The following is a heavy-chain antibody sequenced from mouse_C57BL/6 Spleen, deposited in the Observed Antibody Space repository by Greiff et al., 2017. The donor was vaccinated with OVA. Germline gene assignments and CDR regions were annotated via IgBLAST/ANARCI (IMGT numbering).Heavy chain of an antibody. CDR2: INPSSGYT. J-gene: IGHJ4*01. Sequence: VQLQQSGAELARPGASVKMSCKASGYTFTSYTMHWVKQRPGQGLEWIGYINPSSGYTKYNQKFKDKATLTADKSSSTACMQLSSLTSEDSAVYYCAREGERSSYYAMDYWGQGTSVTVSS. V-gene: IGHV1-4*01. CDR3: AREGERSSYYAMDY. CDR1: GYTFTSYT. D-gene: IGHD1-1*01.